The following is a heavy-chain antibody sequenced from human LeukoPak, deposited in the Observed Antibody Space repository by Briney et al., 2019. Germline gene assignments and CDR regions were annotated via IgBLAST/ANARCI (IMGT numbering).Heavy chain of an antibody. D-gene: IGHD2-2*02. J-gene: IGHJ4*02. CDR3: ARDQLDIVVVPAAIPVGY. V-gene: IGHV3-30*04. CDR2: ISYDGSNK. CDR1: GFTFGSYA. Sequence: GGSLRLSCAASGFTFGSYAMHWVRQAPGKGLEWVAVISYDGSNKYYADSVKGRFTISRDNSKNTLYLQMNSLRAEDTAVYYCARDQLDIVVVPAAIPVGYWGQGTLVTVSS.